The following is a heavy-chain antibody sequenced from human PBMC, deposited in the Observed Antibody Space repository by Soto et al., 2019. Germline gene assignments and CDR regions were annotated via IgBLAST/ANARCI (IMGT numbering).Heavy chain of an antibody. V-gene: IGHV3-30-3*01. Sequence: QVQLVESWGGVVQPGRSLRLSCAASGFTFSSYAMHWLLQAPGKGLEWVAVISYEGSNKYYADSVKRRFTISRDNSKPTLELQMDSLRAEDTAVYCCAREGIAAAGFDYWGQGTLVTVSP. CDR2: ISYEGSNK. CDR3: AREGIAAAGFDY. J-gene: IGHJ4*02. D-gene: IGHD6-13*01. CDR1: GFTFSSYA.